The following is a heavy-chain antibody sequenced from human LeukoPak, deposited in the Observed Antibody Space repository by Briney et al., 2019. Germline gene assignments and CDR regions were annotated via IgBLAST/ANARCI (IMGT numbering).Heavy chain of an antibody. D-gene: IGHD7-27*01. CDR1: GFTSSNYW. CDR3: ARGNWAPFDY. Sequence: GGSLRLSCVASGFTSSNYWMSWVRQAPGKGLEWVAIIKQDGSEKHYVDSVKGRFTISRDNAKNSLYLEMNSLRGEDTAVYYCARGNWAPFDYWGQGTLVTVSS. J-gene: IGHJ4*02. CDR2: IKQDGSEK. V-gene: IGHV3-7*01.